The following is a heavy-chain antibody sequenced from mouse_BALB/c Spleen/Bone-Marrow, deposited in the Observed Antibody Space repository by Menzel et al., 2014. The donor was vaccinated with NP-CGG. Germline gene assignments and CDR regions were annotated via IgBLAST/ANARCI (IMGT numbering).Heavy chain of an antibody. CDR1: GYLFTSYY. Sequence: EVHLVESGPELMKPGASVKISCKASGYLFTSYYMHWVKQSHGESLEWIGYFDPFNGGTSYNQKFKGKATLTVDKSSSTAYMHLSSLTSEDSAVYFCARSYDGYPYAMNYWGQGTSVTVSS. J-gene: IGHJ4*01. CDR2: FDPFNGGT. V-gene: IGHV1S135*01. D-gene: IGHD2-3*01. CDR3: ARSYDGYPYAMNY.